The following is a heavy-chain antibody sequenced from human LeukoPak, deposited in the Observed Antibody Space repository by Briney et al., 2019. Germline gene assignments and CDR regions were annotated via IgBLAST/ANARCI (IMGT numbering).Heavy chain of an antibody. D-gene: IGHD6-13*01. CDR2: IYSSGST. CDR1: GASISGSGYY. CDR3: AREGVYSSSWDY. J-gene: IGHJ4*02. V-gene: IGHV4-39*07. Sequence: PSETLSLTCTVSGASISGSGYYWGWIRQPPGKGLEWIGSIYSSGSTYYNASLQSRVTISIETSKNQFSLKLSSVTAADTAVYYCAREGVYSSSWDYWGQGTLVTVSS.